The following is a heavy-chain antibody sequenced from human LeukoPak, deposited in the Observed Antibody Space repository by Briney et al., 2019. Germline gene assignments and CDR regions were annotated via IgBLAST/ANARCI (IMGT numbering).Heavy chain of an antibody. CDR1: GFTFSSYA. J-gene: IGHJ4*02. D-gene: IGHD1-26*01. CDR2: ISGSGGGT. Sequence: GGSLRLSCAASGFTFSSYAMSWVPQAPGKGLEWVSGISGSGGGTYYADSVKGRFTISRDDSKNTMYLQMNSLRAEDTAVYYCARAGSIRFDYWGQGTLVTVSS. V-gene: IGHV3-23*01. CDR3: ARAGSIRFDY.